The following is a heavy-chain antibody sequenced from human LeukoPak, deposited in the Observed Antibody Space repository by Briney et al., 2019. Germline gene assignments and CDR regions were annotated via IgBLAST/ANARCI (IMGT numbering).Heavy chain of an antibody. Sequence: ASVKVSCKASGYTFTSYDINWVRQATGQGLEWMGWMNPNSGNTGYAQKFQGRVTITRDTSISTAYMELSRLRSDDTAVYYCARAAHSSSWYDSWGQGTLVTVSS. CDR3: ARAAHSSSWYDS. V-gene: IGHV1-8*03. CDR2: MNPNSGNT. J-gene: IGHJ4*02. D-gene: IGHD6-13*01. CDR1: GYTFTSYD.